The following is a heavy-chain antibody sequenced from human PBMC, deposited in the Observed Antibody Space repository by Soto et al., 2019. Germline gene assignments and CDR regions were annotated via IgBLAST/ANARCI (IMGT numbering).Heavy chain of an antibody. CDR2: IYYSEST. V-gene: IGHV4-59*01. CDR1: GGSISSYY. CDR3: ARAGTTVTTMTSLDY. D-gene: IGHD4-4*01. J-gene: IGHJ4*02. Sequence: SETLSLTCTVSGGSISSYYLSWIRQPPGKGLEWIGYIYYSESTNYNPSLKSRVTISVDTSKNQFSLKLSSVTAADTAVYYCARAGTTVTTMTSLDYWGQGTLVTVYS.